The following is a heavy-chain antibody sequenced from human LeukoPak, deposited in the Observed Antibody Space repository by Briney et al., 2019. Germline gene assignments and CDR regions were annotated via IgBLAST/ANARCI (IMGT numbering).Heavy chain of an antibody. CDR1: GFTFSSYG. CDR3: AKGDYYDSSGPDY. V-gene: IGHV3-30*18. Sequence: GGSLRLSCAASGFTFSSYGMHWVRQAPGKGLEWVAVISYDGSNKYYADSVKGRFTISRDNSKNTLYLQMNSLRAEDTAVYYCAKGDYYDSSGPDYWGQGTLVTVSS. CDR2: ISYDGSNK. J-gene: IGHJ4*02. D-gene: IGHD3-22*01.